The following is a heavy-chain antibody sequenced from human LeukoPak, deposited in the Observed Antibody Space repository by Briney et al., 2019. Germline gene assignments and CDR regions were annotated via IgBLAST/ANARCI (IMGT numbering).Heavy chain of an antibody. Sequence: GGSLRLSCAASEFSVSSNYMTWVRQAPGKGLECVSIIYSGGTTSYADSVRGRFAISRDNSKNTLYLQMDRLRVEDTAVYYCARKSDSLMLRGGDCWGEGTLVTVSS. CDR2: IYSGGTT. J-gene: IGHJ4*02. V-gene: IGHV3-66*01. CDR1: EFSVSSNY. D-gene: IGHD3-10*01. CDR3: ARKSDSLMLRGGDC.